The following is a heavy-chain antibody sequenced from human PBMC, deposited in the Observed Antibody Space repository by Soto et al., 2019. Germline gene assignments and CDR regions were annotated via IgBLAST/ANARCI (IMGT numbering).Heavy chain of an antibody. V-gene: IGHV3-74*01. D-gene: IGHD6-19*01. CDR3: ARAQVVAGTGGYY. CDR1: GFTFTSYW. CDR2: INSDGSST. J-gene: IGHJ4*02. Sequence: PGGSLRLSCAASGFTFTSYWMHWVRQAPGKGLVWVSRINSDGSSTSYADSVKGRFTISRDNAKNTLYLRMNSLRAEDTAVYYCARAQVVAGTGGYYWGQGALVTVSS.